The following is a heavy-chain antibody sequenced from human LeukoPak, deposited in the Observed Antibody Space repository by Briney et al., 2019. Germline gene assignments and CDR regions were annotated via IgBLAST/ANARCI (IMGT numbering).Heavy chain of an antibody. J-gene: IGHJ4*02. CDR2: ISYDGSNK. Sequence: GGSLRLSCAASGFTFSSYAMHWVRQAPGKGLEWVAVISYDGSNKYYADSVKGRFTISRDNSKNTLYLQMNSLRAEDTAVYYCAKDFSRRGDTAMFDYWGQGTLVTVSS. D-gene: IGHD5-18*01. V-gene: IGHV3-30-3*01. CDR3: AKDFSRRGDTAMFDY. CDR1: GFTFSSYA.